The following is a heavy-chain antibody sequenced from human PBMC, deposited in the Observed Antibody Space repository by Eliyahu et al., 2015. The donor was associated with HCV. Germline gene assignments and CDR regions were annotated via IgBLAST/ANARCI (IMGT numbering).Heavy chain of an antibody. CDR2: INPSGGST. CDR3: AGRFDYGGNLYAFDI. D-gene: IGHD4-23*01. V-gene: IGHV1-46*01. CDR1: GYTFTSYY. Sequence: QVQLVQSGAEVKKPGASVKVSCKASGYTFTSYYMHWVRQAPGQGLEWMEIINPSGGSTSYAQKFQGRVTMTRDTSTSTVYMELSSLRSEDTAVYYCAGRFDYGGNLYAFDIWGQGTMVTVSS. J-gene: IGHJ3*02.